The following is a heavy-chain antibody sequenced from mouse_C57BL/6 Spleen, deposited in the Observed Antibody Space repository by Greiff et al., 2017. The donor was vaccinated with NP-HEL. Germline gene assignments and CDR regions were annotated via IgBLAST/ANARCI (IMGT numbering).Heavy chain of an antibody. CDR3: ARGGYYDPLYAMDY. Sequence: QVQLQQPGAELVRPGSSVKLSCKASGYTFTSYWMDWVKQRPGQGLEWIGNIYPSDSETHYNQKFKDKATLTVDKSSSTAYMQLSSLTSEDSAVYYCARGGYYDPLYAMDYWGQGTSVTVSS. J-gene: IGHJ4*01. D-gene: IGHD2-4*01. CDR2: IYPSDSET. CDR1: GYTFTSYW. V-gene: IGHV1-61*01.